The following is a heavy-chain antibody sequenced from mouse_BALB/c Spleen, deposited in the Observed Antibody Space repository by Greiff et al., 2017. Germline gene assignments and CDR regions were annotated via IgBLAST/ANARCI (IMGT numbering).Heavy chain of an antibody. V-gene: IGHV5-4*02. CDR2: ISDGGSYT. CDR3: ARAYYGNYYAMDY. Sequence: EVNLVESGGGLVKPGGSLKLSCAASGFTFSDYYMYWVRQTPEKRLEWVATISDGGSYTYYPDSVKGRFTISRDNAKNNLYLQMSSLKSEDTAMYYCARAYYGNYYAMDYWGQGTSVTVSS. J-gene: IGHJ4*01. CDR1: GFTFSDYY. D-gene: IGHD2-10*01.